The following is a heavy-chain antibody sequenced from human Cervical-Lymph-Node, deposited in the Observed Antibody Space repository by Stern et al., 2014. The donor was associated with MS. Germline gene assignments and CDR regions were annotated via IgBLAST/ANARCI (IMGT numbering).Heavy chain of an antibody. CDR3: VRSALTSFDY. CDR2: ISRSSSSI. CDR1: GFSLSDYS. D-gene: IGHD2/OR15-2a*01. J-gene: IGHJ4*02. V-gene: IGHV3-48*01. Sequence: EVHLVESGGGLAQPGGSLRLSCAASGFSLSDYSMNWVRQAPGKGLEWISYISRSSSSIYYADSVKGRFTISRDNGQNAQFLQMNSLRAEDTAVYYCVRSALTSFDYWGQGTLVAVSS.